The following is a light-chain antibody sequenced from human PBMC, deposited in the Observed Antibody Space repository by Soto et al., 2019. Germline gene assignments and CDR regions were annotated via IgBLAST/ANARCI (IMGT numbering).Light chain of an antibody. V-gene: IGKV1-39*01. Sequence: DIQMTQSPSSLSASVEDRVTITCRTSQSISNYLNWYQQKPGKAPTLLIYAASTLQTGVPSRFSGSGSETDFTLTISGLKPEDFATYYCQQSYTTPRTFGQGTKVDI. J-gene: IGKJ1*01. CDR3: QQSYTTPRT. CDR1: QSISNY. CDR2: AAS.